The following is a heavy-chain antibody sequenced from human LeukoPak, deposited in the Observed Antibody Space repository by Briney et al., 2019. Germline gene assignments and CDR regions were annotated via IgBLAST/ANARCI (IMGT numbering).Heavy chain of an antibody. V-gene: IGHV3-23*01. Sequence: GGSLRLSCAASGFTFSSYWMSWVRQAPGKGLEWVSAISGSGGSTYYADSVKGRFTISRDNSKNTLYLQMNSLRAEDTAVYYCAGLMVRGVTYFDYWGQGTLVTVSS. D-gene: IGHD3-10*01. CDR3: AGLMVRGVTYFDY. CDR1: GFTFSSYW. CDR2: ISGSGGST. J-gene: IGHJ4*02.